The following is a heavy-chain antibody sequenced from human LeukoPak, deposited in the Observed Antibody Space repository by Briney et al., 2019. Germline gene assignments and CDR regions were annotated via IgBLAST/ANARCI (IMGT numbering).Heavy chain of an antibody. V-gene: IGHV5-51*01. CDR3: ASGKYGYNYDY. CDR2: IHPGDSDT. J-gene: IGHJ4*02. D-gene: IGHD5-24*01. Sequence: GESLKISCKTSGYSFTTYWIGWVRQMPGKGLEWMGVIHPGDSDTRYSPSFQGQVTISADKSISTAYLQWSGLKASDTAMYYCASGKYGYNYDYWGQGTLVTVSS. CDR1: GYSFTTYW.